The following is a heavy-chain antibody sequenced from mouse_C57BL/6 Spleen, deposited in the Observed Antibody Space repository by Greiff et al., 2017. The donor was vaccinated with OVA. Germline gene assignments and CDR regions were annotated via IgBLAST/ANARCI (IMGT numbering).Heavy chain of an antibody. J-gene: IGHJ3*01. Sequence: VKLQESGPELVKPGASVKISCKASGYAFSSSWMNWVKQRPGKGLEWIGRIYPGDGDTNYNGKFKGKATLTADKSSSTAYMQLSSLTSEDSAVYFCARETAVVEGGFAYWGQGTLVTVSA. CDR3: ARETAVVEGGFAY. CDR2: IYPGDGDT. V-gene: IGHV1-82*01. CDR1: GYAFSSSW. D-gene: IGHD1-1*01.